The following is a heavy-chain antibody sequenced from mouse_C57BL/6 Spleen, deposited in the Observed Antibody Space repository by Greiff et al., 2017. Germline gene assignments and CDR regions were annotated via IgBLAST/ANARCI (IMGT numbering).Heavy chain of an antibody. Sequence: QVQLQQPGAELVRPGTSVKLSCKASCYPFTSYWLHWLKPRPGQGLEWIGVIDPSDSYTNYNQKFKGKATLTVDTSSITAYMQLSSLTSEDSAVYYCARYYSNYPPWFADWGQGILVTVSA. CDR2: IDPSDSYT. D-gene: IGHD2-5*01. V-gene: IGHV1-59*01. J-gene: IGHJ3*01. CDR1: CYPFTSYW. CDR3: ARYYSNYPPWFAD.